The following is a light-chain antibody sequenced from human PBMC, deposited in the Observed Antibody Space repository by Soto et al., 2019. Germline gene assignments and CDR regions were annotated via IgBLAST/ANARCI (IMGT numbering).Light chain of an antibody. J-gene: IGKJ2*01. Sequence: EIVLTQSPGTLSLSPGERATLSCRASQSLASNYLAWYQQKPGQAPRLLIYTASTRATGIPDRFSGSGSWTDFTLTISRPEPEDFAVYYCPHYESSLPSYTFGQGTKLEVK. CDR2: TAS. V-gene: IGKV3-20*01. CDR3: PHYESSLPSYT. CDR1: QSLASNY.